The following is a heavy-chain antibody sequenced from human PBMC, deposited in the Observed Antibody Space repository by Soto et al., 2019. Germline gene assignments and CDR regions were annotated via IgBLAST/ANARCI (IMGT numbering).Heavy chain of an antibody. D-gene: IGHD2-21*02. CDR1: GGTFNTYI. CDR3: ATVETPGGGPPASPTPQAFVV. CDR2: FIPSFGTA. J-gene: IGHJ3*01. Sequence: QVKLVQSGAEVKKPGSSVNVSCKASGGTFNTYIITWVRQAPGQGLEWMGGFIPSFGTANYAPKFRGRVTITAAESTTTVYMEVSSLRSEDTAVYFCATVETPGGGPPASPTPQAFVVWGQGTEVTVSS. V-gene: IGHV1-69*01.